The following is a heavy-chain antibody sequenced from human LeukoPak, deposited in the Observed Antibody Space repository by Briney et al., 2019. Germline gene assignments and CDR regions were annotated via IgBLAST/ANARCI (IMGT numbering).Heavy chain of an antibody. CDR3: AILGYSLDY. Sequence: ASVKVSCKASGGTFSSYAISWVRQAPGQGLEWMGGIIPIFGTANYAQKFQGRVTITTDESTSTAYMELSSLRSEDTAVYCCAILGYSLDYWGQGTLDTVSS. J-gene: IGHJ4*02. D-gene: IGHD6-13*01. V-gene: IGHV1-69*05. CDR1: GGTFSSYA. CDR2: IIPIFGTA.